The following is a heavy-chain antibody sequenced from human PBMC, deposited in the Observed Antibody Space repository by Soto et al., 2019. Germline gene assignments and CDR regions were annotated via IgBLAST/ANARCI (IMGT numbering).Heavy chain of an antibody. CDR3: AKVVVGATSHSDFDS. J-gene: IGHJ4*02. CDR2: AAYSGGT. D-gene: IGHD2-15*01. V-gene: IGHV4-39*01. Sequence: ETLSLTCTVSGGSIANNNYFWGWVRQPPGKGLEWIGSAAYSGGTYKNPSLKSRVTVSVDTSKNQFSLKLTSVTAADTAVYYCAKVVVGATSHSDFDSWGQGTLVTVSS. CDR1: GGSIANNNYF.